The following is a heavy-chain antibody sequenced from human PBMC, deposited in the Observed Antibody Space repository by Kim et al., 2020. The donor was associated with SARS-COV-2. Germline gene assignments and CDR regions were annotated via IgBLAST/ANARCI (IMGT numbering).Heavy chain of an antibody. Sequence: KCRFTISRDNSKNSLYLQMNSLRTEDTALYYCAKASYSSSWLRYYYGMDVWGQGTTVPVSS. CDR3: AKASYSSSWLRYYYGMDV. V-gene: IGHV3-43*01. D-gene: IGHD6-13*01. J-gene: IGHJ6*02.